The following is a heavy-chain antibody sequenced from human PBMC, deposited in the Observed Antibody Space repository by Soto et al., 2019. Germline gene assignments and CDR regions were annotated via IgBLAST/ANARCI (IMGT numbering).Heavy chain of an antibody. J-gene: IGHJ4*02. V-gene: IGHV1-18*01. Sequence: QVPLVQSGAEVKKPGASVKVSCKTSGYTFTSYGIIWVRQAPGQGLEWMGWISGYNGNTNYAQSLQGRVTMTTDTTTSTAYMELRSLRSDDTAMYYCARAGQHSSSSYSLYTFDSWGQGTLVTVSS. CDR2: ISGYNGNT. CDR3: ARAGQHSSSSYSLYTFDS. CDR1: GYTFTSYG. D-gene: IGHD6-13*01.